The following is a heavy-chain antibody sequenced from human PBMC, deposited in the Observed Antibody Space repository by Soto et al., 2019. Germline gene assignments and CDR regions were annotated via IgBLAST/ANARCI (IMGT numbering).Heavy chain of an antibody. J-gene: IGHJ6*02. Sequence: ASVKVSCKASGGTFSSYAISWVRQAPGQGLEWMGGIIPIFGTANYAQKFQGRVTITADESTSTAYMELSSLRSEDTAVYYCARARIAAAFDYYYYGMDVWGQGTTVTVSS. CDR3: ARARIAAAFDYYYYGMDV. CDR2: IIPIFGTA. CDR1: GGTFSSYA. V-gene: IGHV1-69*13. D-gene: IGHD6-13*01.